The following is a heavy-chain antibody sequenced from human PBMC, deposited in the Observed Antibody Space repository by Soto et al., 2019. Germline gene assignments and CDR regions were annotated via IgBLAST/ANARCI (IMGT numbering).Heavy chain of an antibody. D-gene: IGHD3-3*01. V-gene: IGHV4-59*08. CDR3: ARLAYYDSYYYMDA. J-gene: IGHJ6*03. Sequence: SETLSLTCTVSGGSISSYYWSWIRQPPGKGLEWIGYIYYSGSTNYNPSLKSRVTISVDTSKNQFSLKLSSVTAADTAVYYCARLAYYDSYYYMDAWGKGTTVTVSS. CDR1: GGSISSYY. CDR2: IYYSGST.